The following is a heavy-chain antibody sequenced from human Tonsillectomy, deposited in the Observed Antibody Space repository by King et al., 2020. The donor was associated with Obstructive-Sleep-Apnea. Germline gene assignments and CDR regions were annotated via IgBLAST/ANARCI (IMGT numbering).Heavy chain of an antibody. CDR3: ATVAVATATYFFDY. CDR2: INPNSGGT. V-gene: IGHV1-2*02. D-gene: IGHD4-17*01. Sequence: QLVQSGAEVKKPGASVKVSCKASGYTFTGYHIHWVLQAPGQGLEWMGWINPNSGGTNYAQKFQGRVTMTRDTSISTAYMELSRLRSDDTAVYYCATVAVATATYFFDYWGQGTLVTVSS. CDR1: GYTFTGYH. J-gene: IGHJ4*02.